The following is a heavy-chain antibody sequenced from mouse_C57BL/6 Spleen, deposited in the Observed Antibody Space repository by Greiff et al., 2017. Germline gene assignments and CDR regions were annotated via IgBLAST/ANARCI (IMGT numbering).Heavy chain of an antibody. D-gene: IGHD1-1*01. CDR3: ARPDGSSDWYFDV. V-gene: IGHV5-17*01. J-gene: IGHJ1*03. CDR2: ISSGSSTI. CDR1: GFTFSDYG. Sequence: EVHLVESGGGLVKPGGSLKLSCAASGFTFSDYGMHWVRQAPEKGLEWVAYISSGSSTIYYADTVKGRFTISRDNAKNTLFLQMTSLRSEDTAMYYCARPDGSSDWYFDVWGTGTTVTVSS.